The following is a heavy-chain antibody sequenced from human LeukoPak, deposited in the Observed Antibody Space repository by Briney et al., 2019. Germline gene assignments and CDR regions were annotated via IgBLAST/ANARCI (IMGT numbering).Heavy chain of an antibody. D-gene: IGHD6-6*01. CDR2: ISSSSSYI. V-gene: IGHV3-21*01. Sequence: RAGGSLRLSCAASGFTFSYYTLNWVRQAPGKGLEWVSSISSSSSYIYYADSEKGRFTISRDNAKNSLYLQMNSLRAEDTAVYYCARDWRYSSSSWYYYGMDVWGQGTTVTVSS. CDR1: GFTFSYYT. CDR3: ARDWRYSSSSWYYYGMDV. J-gene: IGHJ6*02.